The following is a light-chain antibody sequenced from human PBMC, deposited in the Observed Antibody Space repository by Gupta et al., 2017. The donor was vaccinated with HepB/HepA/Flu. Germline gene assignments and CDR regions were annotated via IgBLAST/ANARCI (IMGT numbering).Light chain of an antibody. CDR3: QKYNSTPET. Sequence: ENQITQTPSSLSASGGDRVTITCRASQGISNYLAWYQQKPGKVPKLLIYAASTLQSGVPSRFSGSGSGTDFTLTISSLQPEDVATYYCQKYNSTPETFGQGTKVEIK. V-gene: IGKV1-27*01. CDR1: QGISNY. J-gene: IGKJ1*01. CDR2: AAS.